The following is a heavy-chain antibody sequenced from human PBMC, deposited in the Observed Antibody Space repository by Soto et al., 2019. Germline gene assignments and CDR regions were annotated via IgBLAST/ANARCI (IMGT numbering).Heavy chain of an antibody. CDR3: TKDGPWGEEAFDI. Sequence: DVQLVESGGGLLKPGGSLRLSCAASGFTFSYAWMNWVRQAPGKGLEWVGRIKSKTDGGTTDYAAPVKGRFTISRDDSKRTLYLQMNSLKTEDTAVYYCTKDGPWGEEAFDIWGQGTMVTVSS. CDR2: IKSKTDGGTT. CDR1: GFTFSYAW. V-gene: IGHV3-15*07. D-gene: IGHD3-16*01. J-gene: IGHJ3*02.